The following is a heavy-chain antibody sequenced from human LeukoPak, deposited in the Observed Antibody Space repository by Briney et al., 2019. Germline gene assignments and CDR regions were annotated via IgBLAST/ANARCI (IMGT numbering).Heavy chain of an antibody. V-gene: IGHV4-59*12. CDR3: ARDLGYNWFDP. Sequence: SETLSLTCTVSGGSISSYYWSWIRQPPGKGLEWIGYIYYSGSTNYNPSLKSRVTISVDTSKNQFSLKLSSVTAADTAVYYCARDLGYNWFDPWGQGTLVTVSS. CDR2: IYYSGST. CDR1: GGSISSYY. D-gene: IGHD3-16*01. J-gene: IGHJ5*02.